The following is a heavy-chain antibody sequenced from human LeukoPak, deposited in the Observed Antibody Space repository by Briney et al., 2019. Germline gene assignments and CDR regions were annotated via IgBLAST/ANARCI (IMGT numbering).Heavy chain of an antibody. D-gene: IGHD3-3*01. J-gene: IGHJ6*02. CDR2: ISGSGGST. CDR1: GFTFSSSA. V-gene: IGHV3-23*01. Sequence: GRSPRLSCAASGFTFSSSAMSWVRQAPGKGLEWVSGISGSGGSTYYADSVKGRFTISRDNSKNTLFLHMNSLRAEDTAVYYCAKEDQITIFGINYYGMDVWGQGTTVTVSS. CDR3: AKEDQITIFGINYYGMDV.